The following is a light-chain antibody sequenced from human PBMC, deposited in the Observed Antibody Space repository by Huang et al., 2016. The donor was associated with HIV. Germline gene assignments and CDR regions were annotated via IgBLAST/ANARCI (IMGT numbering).Light chain of an antibody. CDR3: RQYNKWPRT. CDR1: QSVTGN. V-gene: IGKV3-15*01. J-gene: IGKJ3*01. CDR2: GAS. Sequence: EIVMTQSPATLSVSPGERATLSCRASQSVTGNLAWYQHKPGQPPKLLIYGASTRAGGAAARVNASGYEEEFTLTISSLQSEDFAVYYCRQYNKWPRTFGPGTKVDVK.